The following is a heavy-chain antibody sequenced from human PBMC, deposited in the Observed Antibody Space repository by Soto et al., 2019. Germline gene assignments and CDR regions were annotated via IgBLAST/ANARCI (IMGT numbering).Heavy chain of an antibody. V-gene: IGHV1-18*04. J-gene: IGHJ4*02. D-gene: IGHD1-26*01. CDR2: ISAYNGDT. CDR1: GYTFTNYA. Sequence: QVQLVQSGAEAKKPGASVKVSCKASGYTFTNYAITWVRQAPGQGLEWMGWISAYNGDTDYEEKFQDRVTLTRDTATSTVYMELRSLTSDDTAVYYCAREAGSGSYYPADYWGQGTLVTVSS. CDR3: AREAGSGSYYPADY.